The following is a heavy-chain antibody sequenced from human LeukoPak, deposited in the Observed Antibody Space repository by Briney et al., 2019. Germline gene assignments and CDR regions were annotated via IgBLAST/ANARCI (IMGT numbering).Heavy chain of an antibody. CDR1: GYNFVGYW. V-gene: IGHV5-51*01. J-gene: IGHJ4*02. CDR3: ARHGDGTAAAGRGSFDD. D-gene: IGHD6-13*01. Sequence: GESLKISCKGRGYNFVGYWIGWVRQMPGKGLEWMGIIYPGDSDTRYSPSFRGQVTISADKSINTAYLQWSSLQASDTAMYYCARHGDGTAAAGRGSFDDWGQGTLVTVSS. CDR2: IYPGDSDT.